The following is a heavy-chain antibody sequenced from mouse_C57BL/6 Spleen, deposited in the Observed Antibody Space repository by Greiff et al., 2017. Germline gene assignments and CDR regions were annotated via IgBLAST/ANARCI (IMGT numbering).Heavy chain of an antibody. D-gene: IGHD2-4*01. CDR3: AGGDYDVWFAY. J-gene: IGHJ3*01. CDR1: GYTFTDYA. V-gene: IGHV1-67*01. Sequence: QVQLKQSGPELVRPGVSVKISCKASGYTFTDYAMHWVHQSPAKSLEWIGVISTYYGDASYNEKFKDKATMTVDKSSSTAYMQLVRLTSEDSAVXYCAGGDYDVWFAYWGQGTLVTVSA. CDR2: ISTYYGDA.